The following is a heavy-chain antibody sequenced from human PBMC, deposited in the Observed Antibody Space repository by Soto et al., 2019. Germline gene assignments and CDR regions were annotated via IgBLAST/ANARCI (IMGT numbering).Heavy chain of an antibody. J-gene: IGHJ6*04. CDR3: AREAPMDC. CDR2: IWSAGLI. CDR1: GFTVSSQY. V-gene: IGHV3-53*02. D-gene: IGHD1-26*01. Sequence: DVHLVETGGELIQPGGSLRLSCDASGFTVSSQYMNWVRQAPGKGLEWVSVIWSAGLIHYADSVRGRFTISRDISKNTLYLEMTRLRADDTAVYYCAREAPMDCWSKVTTVTVA.